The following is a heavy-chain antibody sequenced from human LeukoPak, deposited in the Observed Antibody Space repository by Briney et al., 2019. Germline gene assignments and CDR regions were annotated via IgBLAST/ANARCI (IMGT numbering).Heavy chain of an antibody. CDR1: GFTFSNYG. J-gene: IGHJ4*02. V-gene: IGHV3-74*03. D-gene: IGHD5-12*01. CDR3: AREGRVSGYDFDC. Sequence: GRSLRLSCAASGFTFSNYGMHWVRQAPGKGLVWVSRINSDGSSITYADSVKGRFTISRDNAKNTLYLQMNSLRVEDTAVYYCAREGRVSGYDFDCWGQGTLVTVSS. CDR2: INSDGSSI.